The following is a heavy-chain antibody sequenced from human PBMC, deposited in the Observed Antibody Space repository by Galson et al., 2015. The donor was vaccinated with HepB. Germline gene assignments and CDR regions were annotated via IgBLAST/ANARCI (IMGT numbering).Heavy chain of an antibody. D-gene: IGHD6-19*01. J-gene: IGHJ3*02. Sequence: SLRLSCAASGFTFSSYWMHWVRQVPGKGLVWVSRINSEGTYVNYADSGQGRFTISRDNAKNTLTLRMDSLRVEDTAVYYCAREFVAVAGRNSDSFDIWGQGTLATVSS. CDR3: AREFVAVAGRNSDSFDI. CDR2: INSEGTYV. CDR1: GFTFSSYW. V-gene: IGHV3-74*01.